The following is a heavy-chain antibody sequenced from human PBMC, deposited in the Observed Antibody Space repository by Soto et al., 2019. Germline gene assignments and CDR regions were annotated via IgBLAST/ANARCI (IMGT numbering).Heavy chain of an antibody. Sequence: QLQLQESGSGLVKPSQTLSLTCAVSGGSISSGGYSWSGIRQPPGKGLEWIGYIYHSGSNYYNPSLKRRVTLSGDRSKTQFPLKPSSVPAADTAAYFCAGGPGVARHYWGQGPLVTVSS. D-gene: IGHD1-26*01. CDR2: IYHSGSN. CDR1: GGSISSGGYS. J-gene: IGHJ4*02. V-gene: IGHV4-30-2*01. CDR3: AGGPGVARHY.